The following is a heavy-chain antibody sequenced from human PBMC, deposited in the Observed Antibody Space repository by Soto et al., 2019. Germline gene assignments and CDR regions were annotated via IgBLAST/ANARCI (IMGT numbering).Heavy chain of an antibody. V-gene: IGHV1-69*02. CDR2: IIPILGIA. J-gene: IGHJ5*02. CDR3: ARGGIAVAGTGWFDP. CDR1: GGTFSSYT. D-gene: IGHD6-19*01. Sequence: QVQLVQSGAEVKKPGSSVKVSCKASGGTFSSYTISWVRQAPGQGLEWMGRIIPILGIANYAQKFQGRVTITADKSTSTAYRELSSLRSEDTAVYYCARGGIAVAGTGWFDPWGQGTLVTVSS.